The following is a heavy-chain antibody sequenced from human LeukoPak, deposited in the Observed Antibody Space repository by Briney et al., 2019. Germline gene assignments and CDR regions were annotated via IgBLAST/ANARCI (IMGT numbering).Heavy chain of an antibody. CDR3: VAHCSSTSCKEN. J-gene: IGHJ4*02. D-gene: IGHD2-2*01. CDR2: ISSNGGST. Sequence: PGGSLRLYCSASGFTFSSYAMHWVRQAAGKGLEYVSAISSNGGSTYYADSVKGRFTISRDNSKNTLYLQMSSLRAEDTAVYYCVAHCSSTSCKENWGQGTLVTVSS. V-gene: IGHV3-64D*06. CDR1: GFTFSSYA.